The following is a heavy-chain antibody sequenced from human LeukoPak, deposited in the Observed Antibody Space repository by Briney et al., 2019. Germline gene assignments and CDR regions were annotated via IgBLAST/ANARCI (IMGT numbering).Heavy chain of an antibody. CDR1: GGSFSGYY. Sequence: SETPSLTCAVYGGSFSGYYWSWIRQPPGKGLEWIGEINHSGSTNYNPSLKSRVTISVDTSKNQFSLKLSSVTAADTAVYYCARGRGGTRYDFWSGYGYFDYWGQGTLVTVSS. D-gene: IGHD3-3*01. J-gene: IGHJ4*02. CDR2: INHSGST. CDR3: ARGRGGTRYDFWSGYGYFDY. V-gene: IGHV4-34*01.